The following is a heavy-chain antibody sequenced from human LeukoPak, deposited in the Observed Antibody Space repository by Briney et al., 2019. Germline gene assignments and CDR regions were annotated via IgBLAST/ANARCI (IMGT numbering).Heavy chain of an antibody. CDR1: GFTFSNYW. Sequence: GGSLRLSCAASGFTFSNYWMHWVRQAPGKGLVWVSRIDSDGINTSYADSVKGRFTISRDNAKNTLNLQMNSLRAEDTAVYYCARESGSSSWYSYYYYMDVWGKGTTVTVSS. CDR3: ARESGSSSWYSYYYYMDV. CDR2: IDSDGINT. D-gene: IGHD6-13*01. V-gene: IGHV3-74*01. J-gene: IGHJ6*03.